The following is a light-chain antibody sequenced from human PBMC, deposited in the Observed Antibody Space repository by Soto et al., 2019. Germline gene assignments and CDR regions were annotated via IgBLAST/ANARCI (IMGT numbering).Light chain of an antibody. J-gene: IGKJ3*01. CDR1: QSISSW. Sequence: DIQLTQSPSSRSASVGDRVTITCRASQSISSWLAWYQQKPGKAPKLLIYAACSLQSGVPSRFSGSGSGTDFTLTISSLQPEDFATYYCQQSYITPPPFGHVSNVAIK. CDR3: QQSYITPPP. CDR2: AAC. V-gene: IGKV1-39*01.